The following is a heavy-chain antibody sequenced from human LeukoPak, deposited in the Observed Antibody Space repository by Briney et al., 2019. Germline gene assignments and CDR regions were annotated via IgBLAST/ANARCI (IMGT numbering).Heavy chain of an antibody. Sequence: GGSLRLSCAASGFTFSSYGMHWVRQAPGKGLEWVAVIWYDGSNKYYADSVKGRFTISRDNSKNTLYLQMNSLSAEDTAVYYCAKDLGIAAAGPTFDYWGQGTLVTVSS. J-gene: IGHJ4*02. CDR1: GFTFSSYG. D-gene: IGHD6-13*01. CDR2: IWYDGSNK. V-gene: IGHV3-33*06. CDR3: AKDLGIAAAGPTFDY.